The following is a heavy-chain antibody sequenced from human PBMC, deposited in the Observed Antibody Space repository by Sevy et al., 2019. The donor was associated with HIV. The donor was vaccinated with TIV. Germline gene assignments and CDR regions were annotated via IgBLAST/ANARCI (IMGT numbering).Heavy chain of an antibody. CDR1: GYSISSDYY. J-gene: IGHJ4*02. CDR3: ARAIGTQVARLYYFDY. V-gene: IGHV4-38-2*01. Sequence: KQSQTLSLTCAVSGYSISSDYYWGWIRQPPGKGLEWIGSIYHSGYSYYNPSLKSRVTISVDTSKNQFSLKLSSVTAADTAVYYCARAIGTQVARLYYFDYRGQGTLVTVSS. D-gene: IGHD5-12*01. CDR2: IYHSGYS.